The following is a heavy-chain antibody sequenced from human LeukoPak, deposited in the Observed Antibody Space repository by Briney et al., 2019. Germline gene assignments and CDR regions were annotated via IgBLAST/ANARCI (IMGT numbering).Heavy chain of an antibody. D-gene: IGHD3-22*01. J-gene: IGHJ4*02. V-gene: IGHV1-18*01. CDR1: GYTFTSYG. Sequence: ASVKVSCKASGYTFTSYGISWVRQAPGQGLEWMGWISAYNGNTNYAQKLQGRVTMTTDTSTSTAYMELRSLRSDDTAVYYCARSTRTFYDSPWPLFDYWGQGTLVTVSS. CDR2: ISAYNGNT. CDR3: ARSTRTFYDSPWPLFDY.